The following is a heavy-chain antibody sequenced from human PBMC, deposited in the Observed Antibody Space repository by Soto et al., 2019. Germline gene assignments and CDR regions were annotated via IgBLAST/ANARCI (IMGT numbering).Heavy chain of an antibody. Sequence: KTSETLSLTCTVSGVSINSNVHYWGWVRQSPGKGLEWIGSVFYTGSTYHKPSLESRVSISVDTPENRFSLKVTSVTAADTGIYYCARVGPWVPYYYDSSPYTFENWFDPWGQGTLVTVSS. J-gene: IGHJ5*02. CDR3: ARVGPWVPYYYDSSPYTFENWFDP. V-gene: IGHV4-39*01. D-gene: IGHD3-22*01. CDR2: VFYTGST. CDR1: GVSINSNVHY.